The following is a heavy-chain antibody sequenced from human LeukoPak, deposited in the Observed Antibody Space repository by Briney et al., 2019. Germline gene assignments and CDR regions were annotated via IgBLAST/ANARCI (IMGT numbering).Heavy chain of an antibody. CDR2: VSGGGDRT. V-gene: IGHV3-23*01. CDR3: ARGGVAAAGTGWFDP. D-gene: IGHD6-13*01. Sequence: GGSLRLSCAASGFTLSTYATSWVRQAPGKGLEWVSAVSGGGDRTYYADSVKGRFTISRDNAKNSLYLQMNSLRAEDTAVYYCARGGVAAAGTGWFDPWGQGTLVTVSS. J-gene: IGHJ5*02. CDR1: GFTLSTYA.